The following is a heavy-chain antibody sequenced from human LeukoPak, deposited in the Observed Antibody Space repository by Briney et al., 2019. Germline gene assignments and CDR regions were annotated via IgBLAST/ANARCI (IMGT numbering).Heavy chain of an antibody. Sequence: GGSLRLSCAASGFTFSGYAMHWVRQAPGKGLEWVAVISYDGSNKYFADSVKGRFTISRDNSENTLYLQMNSLRAEDTAVYYCARGGDYTVINFDYWGQGALVTVSS. CDR3: ARGGDYTVINFDY. CDR2: ISYDGSNK. CDR1: GFTFSGYA. J-gene: IGHJ4*02. V-gene: IGHV3-30*01. D-gene: IGHD4-11*01.